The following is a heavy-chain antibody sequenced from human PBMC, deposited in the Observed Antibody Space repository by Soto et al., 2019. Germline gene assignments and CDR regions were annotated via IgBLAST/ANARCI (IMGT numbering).Heavy chain of an antibody. CDR3: ARDRPPREWLSD. CDR1: GFTFSSYS. D-gene: IGHD3-3*01. V-gene: IGHV3-21*01. CDR2: ISSSSSYI. Sequence: GGSLRLSCAASGFTFSSYSMNWVRQAPGKGLEWVSSISSSSSYIYYADSVKGRFTISRDNAKNSLYLQMNSLRAEDTAVYYCARDRPPREWLSDWGQGTLVTVSS. J-gene: IGHJ4*02.